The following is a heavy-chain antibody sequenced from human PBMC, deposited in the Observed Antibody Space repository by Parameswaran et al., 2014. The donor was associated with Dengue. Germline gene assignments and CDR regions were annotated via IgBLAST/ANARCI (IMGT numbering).Heavy chain of an antibody. Sequence: WIRQPPGKGLEWIGYIYYSGSTNYNPSLKSRVTISVDTSKNQFSLKLSSVTAADTAVYYCARETFLWRCSSTSCNHYRGFDYWGQGTLVTVSS. V-gene: IGHV4-59*01. CDR3: ARETFLWRCSSTSCNHYRGFDY. D-gene: IGHD2-2*01. CDR2: IYYSGST. J-gene: IGHJ4*02.